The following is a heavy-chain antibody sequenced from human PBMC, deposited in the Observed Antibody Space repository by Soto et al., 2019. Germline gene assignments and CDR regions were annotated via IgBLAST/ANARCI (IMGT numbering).Heavy chain of an antibody. J-gene: IGHJ4*02. D-gene: IGHD1-26*01. V-gene: IGHV2-5*02. Sequence: QITLKESGPALVKPTQTLTLTCTFSGFSLSTSGVGVAWIHQPPGKAPEWLALNYWDDDNRYNPSLKSRLTLTTDTSKNQVVLTMTNMAPVDTATYFCAHAHVPTIVTGDYWGPGTLVTVSS. CDR1: GFSLSTSGVG. CDR2: NYWDDDN. CDR3: AHAHVPTIVTGDY.